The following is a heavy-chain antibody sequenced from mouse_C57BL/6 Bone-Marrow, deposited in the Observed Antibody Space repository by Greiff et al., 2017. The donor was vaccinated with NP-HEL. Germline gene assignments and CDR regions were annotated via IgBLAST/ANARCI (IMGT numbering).Heavy chain of an antibody. Sequence: DVKLVESGGDLVKPGGSLQLSCAASGFTFSSYGMSWVRQTPDKRLEWVATISSGGSYTYSPDSVKGRFTISRDNAKNTLYLQMSSLKSEDTAMYYCARRSRVYAMDYWGQGTSVTVSS. CDR1: GFTFSSYG. V-gene: IGHV5-6*02. CDR3: ARRSRVYAMDY. CDR2: ISSGGSYT. J-gene: IGHJ4*01.